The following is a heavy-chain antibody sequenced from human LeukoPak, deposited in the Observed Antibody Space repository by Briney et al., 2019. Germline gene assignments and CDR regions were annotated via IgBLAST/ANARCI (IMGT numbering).Heavy chain of an antibody. V-gene: IGHV3-23*01. D-gene: IGHD3-22*01. CDR1: GFTFSSYA. J-gene: IGHJ4*02. Sequence: GGPLRLSCAASGFTFSSYAMSWVRQAPGKGLEWVSAISGSGGSTYYADSVKGRFTISRDNSKNTLYLQMNSLRAEDTAVYYCAKDHYYDSSGYSLDYWGQGTLVTVSS. CDR2: ISGSGGST. CDR3: AKDHYYDSSGYSLDY.